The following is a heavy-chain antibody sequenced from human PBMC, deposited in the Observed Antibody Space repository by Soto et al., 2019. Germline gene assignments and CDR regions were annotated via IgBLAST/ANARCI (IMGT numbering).Heavy chain of an antibody. D-gene: IGHD3-10*01. CDR2: INHSGST. V-gene: IGHV4-34*01. CDR1: GGSFSGYY. J-gene: IGHJ6*03. Sequence: SETLSLTCAVYGGSFSGYYWSWIRQPPGKGLEWIGEINHSGSTNYNPSLKSRVTISVDTSKNQFSLKLSSVTAADTAVYYCARGPYYGSGSYYHYYYYMDVWGKGTTVTVSS. CDR3: ARGPYYGSGSYYHYYYYMDV.